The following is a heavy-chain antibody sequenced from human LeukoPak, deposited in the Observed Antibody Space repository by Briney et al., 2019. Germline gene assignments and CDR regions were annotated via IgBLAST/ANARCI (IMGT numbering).Heavy chain of an antibody. CDR2: ISGSGGST. D-gene: IGHD1-26*01. V-gene: IGHV3-23*01. CDR1: GFTFSSYA. Sequence: GGSLRLSCAASGFTFSSYAMSWVRQAPGKGLEWVSAISGSGGSTYYADSVKGRFTISRDNSKNTLYLQMNSLRAEDTAVYYCAKDIVGANIRXXAFDIWGQGTMVTVSS. J-gene: IGHJ3*02. CDR3: AKDIVGANIRXXAFDI.